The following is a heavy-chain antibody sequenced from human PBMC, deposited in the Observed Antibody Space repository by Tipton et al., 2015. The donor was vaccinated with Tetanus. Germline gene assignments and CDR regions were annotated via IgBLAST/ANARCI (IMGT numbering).Heavy chain of an antibody. CDR1: GYTFTSYD. CDR2: MNPNSGNT. V-gene: IGHV1-8*01. J-gene: IGHJ3*02. Sequence: QVQLVQSGAEVKKPGASVKVSCKASGYTFTSYDINWVRQATGQGLEWMGWMNPNSGNTGYAQKFQGRVTMTRNTSISTAYMELSSLRSEDTAVYYCARVRPRGTIFGVVLGRRPFDIWGQGTMVTVSS. D-gene: IGHD3-3*01. CDR3: ARVRPRGTIFGVVLGRRPFDI.